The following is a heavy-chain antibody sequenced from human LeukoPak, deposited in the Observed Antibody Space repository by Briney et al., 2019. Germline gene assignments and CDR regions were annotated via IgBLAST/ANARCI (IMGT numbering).Heavy chain of an antibody. CDR3: ARDPGWGALDY. J-gene: IGHJ4*02. CDR1: GFSFSSTW. V-gene: IGHV3-7*03. Sequence: PGGSLRLSCAASGFSFSSTWMTWVRQTPGKGLELVSNINIDGSQRYHAYSVVGRFTISRDNVKNTLYLQMNSLRVEDTAVYYCARDPGWGALDYWGQGALVIVSS. D-gene: IGHD3-16*01. CDR2: INIDGSQR.